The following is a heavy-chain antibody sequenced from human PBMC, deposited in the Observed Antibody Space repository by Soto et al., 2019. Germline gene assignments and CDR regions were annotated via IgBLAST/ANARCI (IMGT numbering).Heavy chain of an antibody. Sequence: SLRLSCAASGFSFDDYAMHWVRQGPGKGLEWVSSITWNSRIIGYADSVKGRFTISRDNAKNTLYLQMNSLRAEDTAVYYCSTGTYGMDVWGQGTTVTVSS. V-gene: IGHV3-9*01. CDR3: STGTYGMDV. CDR1: GFSFDDYA. J-gene: IGHJ6*02. CDR2: ITWNSRII. D-gene: IGHD1-1*01.